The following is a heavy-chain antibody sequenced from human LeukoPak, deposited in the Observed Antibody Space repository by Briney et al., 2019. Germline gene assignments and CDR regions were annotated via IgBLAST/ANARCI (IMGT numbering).Heavy chain of an antibody. CDR2: ISNDGVYT. J-gene: IGHJ4*02. V-gene: IGHV3-23*01. Sequence: GGSLRLSCVASGFTFRNYAMSWVRQSPGKGLEWISAISNDGVYTFHADSVKGRLTISRDNSKNTLYLQMDSLKAEDTAIYYCAKGSSGGRPYYFDYWGQGTLVTVSS. D-gene: IGHD3-22*01. CDR3: AKGSSGGRPYYFDY. CDR1: GFTFRNYA.